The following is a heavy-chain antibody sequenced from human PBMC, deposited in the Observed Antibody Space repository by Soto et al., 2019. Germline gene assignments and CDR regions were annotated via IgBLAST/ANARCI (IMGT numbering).Heavy chain of an antibody. D-gene: IGHD3-22*01. CDR2: ISGSGGST. CDR1: GFTFSSYA. J-gene: IGHJ3*02. Sequence: EVQLLESGGGLVQPGGSLRLSCAASGFTFSSYAMSWVRQAPGKGLEWVSAISGSGGSTYYADSVKGRFTISRDNSKNTLYLQKNSLRAEDTAVYYCAKDLGYYDSSVYYHDAFDIWGQGTMVTVSS. V-gene: IGHV3-23*01. CDR3: AKDLGYYDSSVYYHDAFDI.